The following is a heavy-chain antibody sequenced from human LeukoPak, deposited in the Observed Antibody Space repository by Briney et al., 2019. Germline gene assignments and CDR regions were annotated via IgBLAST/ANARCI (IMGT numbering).Heavy chain of an antibody. Sequence: TGGSLRLSCAASGFTFSSYGMHWVRQAPGKGLEWVAFIRYDGSNKYYADSVKGRFTISRDNSKNTLYLQMNSLRAEDTAVYYSAKPSSYVDYRPTYFDYWGQGTLVTVSS. J-gene: IGHJ4*02. V-gene: IGHV3-30*02. D-gene: IGHD4-17*01. CDR1: GFTFSSYG. CDR3: AKPSSYVDYRPTYFDY. CDR2: IRYDGSNK.